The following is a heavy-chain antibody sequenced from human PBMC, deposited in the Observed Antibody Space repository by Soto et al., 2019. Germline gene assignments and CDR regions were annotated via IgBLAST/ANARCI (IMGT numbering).Heavy chain of an antibody. CDR3: GRGNIVVVVAATLNWWRWPSFEY. CDR1: GGSFSGYY. V-gene: IGHV4-34*01. CDR2: INHSGST. J-gene: IGHJ4*02. D-gene: IGHD2-15*01. Sequence: QVQLQQWGAGLLKPSETLSLTCAVYGGSFSGYYWSWIRQPPGKGLEWIGEINHSGSTNYNPSLKSRVTISVDTSKNQFSLKLSSVTAADTAVYYCGRGNIVVVVAATLNWWRWPSFEYWGQGTLVTVSS.